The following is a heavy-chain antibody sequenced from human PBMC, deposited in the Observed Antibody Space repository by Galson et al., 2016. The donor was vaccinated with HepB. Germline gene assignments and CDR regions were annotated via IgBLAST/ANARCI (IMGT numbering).Heavy chain of an antibody. J-gene: IGHJ5*02. Sequence: SVKVSCKASGYTFTTYDINWVRQATGQGLEWMGRMNANNGNTGYAQKFQGRVIMTRNTSISTAYMELTNLRSEDTAVYYCTRGGVVRIDPWGQGTLVIVSS. V-gene: IGHV1-8*01. CDR1: GYTFTTYD. CDR2: MNANNGNT. D-gene: IGHD3-10*01. CDR3: TRGGVVRIDP.